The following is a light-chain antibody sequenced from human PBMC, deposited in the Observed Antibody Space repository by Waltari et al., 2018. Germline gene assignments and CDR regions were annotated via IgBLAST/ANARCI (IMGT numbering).Light chain of an antibody. Sequence: DIQMTQSPSSLSASVGDRVTITCRASQSSSDYLNWYQQKPGKAPKLLIYAASTLQSGVPSRCSGSGSGTDFAITISSLQPEDFATYYCQQSYSFGQGTRLEIK. CDR2: AAS. V-gene: IGKV1-39*01. J-gene: IGKJ5*01. CDR3: QQSYS. CDR1: QSSSDY.